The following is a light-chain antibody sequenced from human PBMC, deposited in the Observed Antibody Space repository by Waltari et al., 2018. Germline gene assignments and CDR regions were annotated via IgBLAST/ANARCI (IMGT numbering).Light chain of an antibody. V-gene: IGKV2-28*01. CDR2: FGS. J-gene: IGKJ2*01. CDR3: MQALQTSYT. Sequence: DIVMTQSPLSLPVTPGEPASISCRSSQSLLHSNGYNYLDWYLQKQGQSPQLLIYFGSTRASVVPDRFSGSRSGTDCTLKDSRVEAEDVGVYYCMQALQTSYTFGQGTKLEIK. CDR1: QSLLHSNGYNY.